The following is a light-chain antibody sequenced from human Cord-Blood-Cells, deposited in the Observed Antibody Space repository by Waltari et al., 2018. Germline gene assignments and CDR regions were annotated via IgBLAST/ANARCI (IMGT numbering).Light chain of an antibody. CDR1: QSISSY. Sequence: DIQMTQSPSSLSASVGDRVTITCRASQSISSYLNWYQQKPGKAPKLLIYAASSLQSGVPSRFSGSGAERDFTLSISSLQPVDVATDYCQQCYSTPLTCGGGTKVEIK. CDR2: AAS. V-gene: IGKV1-39*01. J-gene: IGKJ4*01. CDR3: QQCYSTPLT.